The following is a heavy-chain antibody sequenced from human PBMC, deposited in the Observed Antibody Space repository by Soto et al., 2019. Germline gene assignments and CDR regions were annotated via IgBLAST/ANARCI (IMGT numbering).Heavy chain of an antibody. J-gene: IGHJ5*02. Sequence: SETLSLTCTVSGGSICSSSYYWGWIRQPPGKGLEWIGSVSFSGSKYYNPSLKSRVTFSIDTSKTLISLKVRSVTAADTAVYYCARGSTWQGRGWSHPWGQGTMASV. CDR1: GGSICSSSYY. V-gene: IGHV4-39*01. CDR2: VSFSGSK. D-gene: IGHD6-19*01. CDR3: ARGSTWQGRGWSHP.